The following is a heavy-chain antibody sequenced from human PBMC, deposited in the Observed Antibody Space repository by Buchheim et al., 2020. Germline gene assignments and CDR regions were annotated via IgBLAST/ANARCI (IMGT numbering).Heavy chain of an antibody. Sequence: QVQLVESGGGVVQPGRSLRLSCAASGFTFSSYGMHWVRQAPGKGLEWWAVISYDGSNKYYADSVKGRFTISRDNSKNTLYPQMNSPRAEDTAVYYCAKDLGYCSSTSCYGRYYYYGMDVWGQGTT. CDR2: ISYDGSNK. CDR3: AKDLGYCSSTSCYGRYYYYGMDV. D-gene: IGHD2-2*01. CDR1: GFTFSSYG. J-gene: IGHJ6*02. V-gene: IGHV3-30*18.